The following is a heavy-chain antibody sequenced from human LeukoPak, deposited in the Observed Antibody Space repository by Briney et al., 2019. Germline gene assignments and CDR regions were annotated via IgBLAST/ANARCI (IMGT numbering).Heavy chain of an antibody. D-gene: IGHD6-13*01. V-gene: IGHV3-11*01. CDR1: EFTFSDYY. J-gene: IGHJ4*02. Sequence: GGSLRLSCAASEFTFSDYYMSWIRQAPGKGLEWVSYISSSGSTMYYADSVKGRFTISRDNAKNSLYLQMNSLRAEDTAVYYCAKGSSWYGSFDYWGQGTLVTVSS. CDR2: ISSSGSTM. CDR3: AKGSSWYGSFDY.